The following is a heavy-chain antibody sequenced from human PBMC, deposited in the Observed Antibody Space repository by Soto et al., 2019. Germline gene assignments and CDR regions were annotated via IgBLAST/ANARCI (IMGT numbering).Heavy chain of an antibody. D-gene: IGHD6-6*01. Sequence: SETLSLSFTVSGGSISGSSYYWGCIRQPPGKGLEWIGSIYYSGSTYYNPSLKSRVTMSVDTSKNQFSLKLSSVTHTDTAVYYCARRSSSSLGSLFDPWGRGILVTVSS. V-gene: IGHV4-39*01. CDR3: ARRSSSSLGSLFDP. J-gene: IGHJ5*02. CDR2: IYYSGST. CDR1: GGSISGSSYY.